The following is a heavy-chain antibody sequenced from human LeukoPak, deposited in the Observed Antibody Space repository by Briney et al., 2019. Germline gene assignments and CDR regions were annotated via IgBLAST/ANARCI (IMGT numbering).Heavy chain of an antibody. V-gene: IGHV4-31*03. CDR1: GGSISGSGLY. CDR2: IYYSGST. J-gene: IGHJ4*02. D-gene: IGHD3-3*01. CDR3: ARESLGVETTPE. Sequence: SRTLSLTCSVSGGSISGSGLYWSWFRQFPTKGLEYIGYIYYSGSTDYNPSLKSRVTISVDTSKNQFSLKLASVSAADTAVYYCARESLGVETTPEWGPGTLVTVSS.